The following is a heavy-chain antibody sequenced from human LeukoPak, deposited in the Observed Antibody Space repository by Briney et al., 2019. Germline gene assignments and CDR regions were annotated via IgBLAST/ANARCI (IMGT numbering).Heavy chain of an antibody. V-gene: IGHV4-59*01. Sequence: SETLSLTCTVSGGSISSDYWTWIRQPPGKRLEWIGHIYYSGSTNYNPSLKSRVTISVDTSKNQFSLKLSSVTAADTAVYYCARAVHRTPNWFDPWGQGTLVTVSS. CDR3: ARAVHRTPNWFDP. J-gene: IGHJ5*02. D-gene: IGHD2-15*01. CDR2: IYYSGST. CDR1: GGSISSDY.